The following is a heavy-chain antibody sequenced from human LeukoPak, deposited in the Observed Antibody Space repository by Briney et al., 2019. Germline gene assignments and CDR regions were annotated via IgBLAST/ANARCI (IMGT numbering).Heavy chain of an antibody. CDR2: INTGNGNT. CDR3: ARDIGGSAIDY. V-gene: IGHV1-3*04. D-gene: IGHD1-26*01. J-gene: IGHJ4*02. Sequence: ASVKVSCKASGYTFITYAMHWVRQAPGQRLEWMGWINTGNGNTKYSQKFQGRVTITRDTSASIAYMELSSLKSGDTAVYYCARDIGGSAIDYWGQGTLVTVSS. CDR1: GYTFITYA.